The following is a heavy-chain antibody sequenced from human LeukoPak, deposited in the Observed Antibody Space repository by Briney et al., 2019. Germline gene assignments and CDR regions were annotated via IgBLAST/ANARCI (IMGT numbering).Heavy chain of an antibody. CDR3: ARDPVGYCSSTSCYRWFDP. J-gene: IGHJ5*02. V-gene: IGHV1-18*01. D-gene: IGHD2-2*01. CDR2: ISAYNGNT. CDR1: GYTFTSYG. Sequence: ASVKVSCKASGYTFTSYGISWVRQAPGQGLEWMGWISAYNGNTNYAQKLQGRVIMTTDTSTSTAYMELRSLRSDDTAVYYCARDPVGYCSSTSCYRWFDPWGQGTLVTVSS.